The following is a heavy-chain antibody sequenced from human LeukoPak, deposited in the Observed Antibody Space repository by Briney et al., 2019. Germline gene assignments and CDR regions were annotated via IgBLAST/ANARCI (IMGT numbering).Heavy chain of an antibody. CDR3: ARVATGSYHFDY. V-gene: IGHV3-74*01. CDR2: IKTDGSIT. J-gene: IGHJ4*02. D-gene: IGHD1-26*01. Sequence: GGSLTLSCAASGFTFSSYWMHWVRQAPGKGLVWVSRIKTDGSITSYADSVKDRFTTSRDNAKNTLYVQMNSLRVEDTAVYYCARVATGSYHFDYWGQGTLVTVSS. CDR1: GFTFSSYW.